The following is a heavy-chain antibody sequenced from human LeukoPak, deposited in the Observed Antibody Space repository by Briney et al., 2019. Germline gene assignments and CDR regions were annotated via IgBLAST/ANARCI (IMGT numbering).Heavy chain of an antibody. Sequence: PSETLSLTCTVSGGSISSYYWSWIRQPPGKGLEWIGYIYYSGSTNYNPSLKSRVTISVDTSKNQFSLKLSSVTAADTAVHYCARDTNEGNDYWGQGTLVTVSS. CDR1: GGSISSYY. V-gene: IGHV4-59*01. J-gene: IGHJ4*02. CDR3: ARDTNEGNDY. D-gene: IGHD4-23*01. CDR2: IYYSGST.